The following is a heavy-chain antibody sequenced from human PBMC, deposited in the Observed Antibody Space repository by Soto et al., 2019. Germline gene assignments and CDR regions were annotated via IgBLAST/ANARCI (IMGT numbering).Heavy chain of an antibody. J-gene: IGHJ6*02. Sequence: SETLSLTCTVSGDSVTRVNFYWNWIRHSPGKSLEWIGFINYNGNTNYNPSLRSRVTISRDSSKNTLYLEIHSLRAEDTAIYYCAKDSPPPFPRMDVWGQGTTVTVSS. V-gene: IGHV4-61*01. CDR1: GDSVTRVNFY. CDR3: AKDSPPPFPRMDV. CDR2: INYNGNT.